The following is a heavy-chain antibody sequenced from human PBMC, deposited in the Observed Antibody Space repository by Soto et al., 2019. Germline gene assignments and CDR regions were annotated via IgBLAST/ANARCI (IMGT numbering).Heavy chain of an antibody. CDR1: GTTFSSYW. J-gene: IGHJ4*02. D-gene: IGHD6-13*01. CDR3: ARVRYRSSWYPGLVFFDY. Sequence: GGSLRPSCAAPGTTFSSYWTSWVRQSPGKAREGGANTNQETREKYYADSSKARFTISTANPKKSLYRQMNSLRPENPAVYYYARVRYRSSWYPGLVFFDYWGQGTQVTVS. CDR2: TNQETREK. V-gene: IGHV3-7*01.